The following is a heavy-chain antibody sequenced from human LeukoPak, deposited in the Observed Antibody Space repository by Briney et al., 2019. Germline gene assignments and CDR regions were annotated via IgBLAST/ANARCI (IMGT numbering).Heavy chain of an antibody. J-gene: IGHJ4*02. D-gene: IGHD6-13*01. V-gene: IGHV3-30-3*01. CDR1: GFTFSSYA. CDR3: ARDWQQLVIVDY. CDR2: ISYDGSNK. Sequence: GRSLRLSCAASGFTFSSYAMHWVRQAPGKGLEWVAVISYDGSNKYYADSVKGRFTISRDNSKNTLYLQMNSLRAEDTAVYYCARDWQQLVIVDYWGQGTLVTVSS.